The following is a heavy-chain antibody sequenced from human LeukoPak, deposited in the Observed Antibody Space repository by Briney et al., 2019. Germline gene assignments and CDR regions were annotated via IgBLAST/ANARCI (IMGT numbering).Heavy chain of an antibody. V-gene: IGHV4-4*07. CDR1: GGSISSYY. D-gene: IGHD2-2*01. CDR2: IYTSGST. Sequence: PSETLSLTCTVSGGSISSYYWSWIRQPAGKGLEWIGRIYTSGSTNYNPSLKSRVTMLVDTSKNQFSLKLSSVTAADTAVYYCARGPQYCSSTSCHQFDPWGQGTLVTVSS. CDR3: ARGPQYCSSTSCHQFDP. J-gene: IGHJ5*02.